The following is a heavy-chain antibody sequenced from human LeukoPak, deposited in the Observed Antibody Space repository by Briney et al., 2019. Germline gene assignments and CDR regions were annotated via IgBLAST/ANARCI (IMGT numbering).Heavy chain of an antibody. D-gene: IGHD3-16*01. CDR3: ARGMGDNDWGDAFDI. Sequence: SQTLSLTCAVSGGSISSGDFSWSWIRLPPGKGLEWIGYFYYGGNTYYNPSLKSRVSISVDRSKSQFSLRLSSVTAADTAVYYCARGMGDNDWGDAFDIWGQGTVVTVSS. J-gene: IGHJ3*02. V-gene: IGHV4-30-4*07. CDR1: GGSISSGDFS. CDR2: FYYGGNT.